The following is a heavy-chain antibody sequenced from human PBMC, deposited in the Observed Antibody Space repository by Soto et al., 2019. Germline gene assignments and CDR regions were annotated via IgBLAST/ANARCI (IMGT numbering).Heavy chain of an antibody. V-gene: IGHV3-66*04. CDR2: IYSGGST. CDR1: GVTVSSNY. Sequence: EVQLVESGGGLVQPGGSLRLSCAASGVTVSSNYMSWVRQAPGKGLEWVSVIYSGGSTYYADSVKGRFTISRDNSKNTFSIQRNSWGGDDMAVYYWGTQVSNYGGASFNSGGKEPLV. J-gene: IGHJ4*02. D-gene: IGHD3-10*01. CDR3: GTQVSNYGGASFNS.